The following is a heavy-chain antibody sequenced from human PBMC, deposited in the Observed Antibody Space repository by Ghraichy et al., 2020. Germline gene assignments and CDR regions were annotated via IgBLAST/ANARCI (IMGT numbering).Heavy chain of an antibody. CDR3: AKDLAVTSTYYYYGLDV. CDR1: GLTFSLYG. J-gene: IGHJ6*02. CDR2: VRFDGNNR. D-gene: IGHD6-19*01. V-gene: IGHV3-30*02. Sequence: LSLTCAASGLTFSLYGMHWVRQAPGKGLEWVALVRFDGNNRYYADSVKGRFTISRDNSKNTLYLQMNSLRAEDTAVYYCAKDLAVTSTYYYYGLDVWGQGTTVTVSS.